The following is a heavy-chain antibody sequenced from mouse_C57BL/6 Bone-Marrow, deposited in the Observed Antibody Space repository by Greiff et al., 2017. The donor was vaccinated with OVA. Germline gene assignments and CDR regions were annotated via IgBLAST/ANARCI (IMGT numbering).Heavy chain of an antibody. CDR1: GYTFTDYY. J-gene: IGHJ4*01. D-gene: IGHD2-5*01. CDR3: ARFLYSNYVRAMDY. Sequence: EVQLQQSGPELVKPGASVKISCKASGYTFTDYYMNWVKQSHGKSLEWIGDINPNNGGTSYNQKFKGKATLTVDKSSSTAYMELRSLTSEDSAVYYCARFLYSNYVRAMDYWGQGTSVTVSS. V-gene: IGHV1-26*01. CDR2: INPNNGGT.